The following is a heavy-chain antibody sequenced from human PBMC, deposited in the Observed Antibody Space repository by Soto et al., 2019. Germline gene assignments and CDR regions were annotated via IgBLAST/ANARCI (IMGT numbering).Heavy chain of an antibody. CDR2: TYYRCKWYN. Sequence: SQTLSLTCAISGDSVSSNSAAWNWIRPSPSRGLEWLGRTYYRCKWYNDYAVAVKSRITINPDTSKNQFSLQLNSVTPEDTAVYYCARDRGYCSGGSCYSYYYYYGMDVWGQGTTVTVSS. J-gene: IGHJ6*02. V-gene: IGHV6-1*01. CDR3: ARDRGYCSGGSCYSYYYYYGMDV. D-gene: IGHD2-15*01. CDR1: GDSVSSNSAA.